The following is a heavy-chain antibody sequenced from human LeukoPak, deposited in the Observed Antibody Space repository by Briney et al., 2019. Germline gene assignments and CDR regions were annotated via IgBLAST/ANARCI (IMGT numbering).Heavy chain of an antibody. V-gene: IGHV1-18*01. CDR1: GGTFSSYA. CDR3: ARLKQYYFDY. Sequence: GASVKVSCKASGGTFSSYAISWVRQAPGQGLEWMGRISAYNGNTNYAQKLQGRVTMTTDTSTSTAYMELRSLRSDDTAVYYCARLKQYYFDYWGQGTLVTVSS. CDR2: ISAYNGNT. J-gene: IGHJ4*02. D-gene: IGHD6-19*01.